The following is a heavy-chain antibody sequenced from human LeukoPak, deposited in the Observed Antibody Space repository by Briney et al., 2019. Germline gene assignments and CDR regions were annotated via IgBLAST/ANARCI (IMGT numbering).Heavy chain of an antibody. J-gene: IGHJ3*02. V-gene: IGHV3-53*01. CDR2: IYSGGST. D-gene: IGHD2-21*02. Sequence: GGSLRLSCAASGFTVSANYMSWVRQAPGKGLEWVSVIYSGGSTYYVDSVKGRFTISRDNSKNTLYLQMNSLRTEDTAVYYCGRAVTAKTHDAFDIWGQGTMVTVSS. CDR1: GFTVSANY. CDR3: GRAVTAKTHDAFDI.